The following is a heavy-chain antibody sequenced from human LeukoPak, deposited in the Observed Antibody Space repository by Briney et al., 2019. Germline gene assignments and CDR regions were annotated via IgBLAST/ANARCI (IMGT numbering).Heavy chain of an antibody. Sequence: ASVKVSCKASGYTFTGYYMHWVRQAPGQGLEWMGWINPNSGGTNYAQKFQGRVTMTRDTSISTAYMELSRLRSDDTAVYYCARDRVAGPSFDYWGQGTLATVSS. CDR2: INPNSGGT. J-gene: IGHJ4*02. CDR1: GYTFTGYY. D-gene: IGHD6-19*01. CDR3: ARDRVAGPSFDY. V-gene: IGHV1-2*02.